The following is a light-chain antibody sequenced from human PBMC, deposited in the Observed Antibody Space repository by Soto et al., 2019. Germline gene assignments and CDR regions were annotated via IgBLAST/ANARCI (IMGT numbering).Light chain of an antibody. Sequence: EIVLTQSPGTLCLSPGERATLSCRASQSVSSSYLAWYQQKPVQAPRLLIYDASNRATGIPDRFSGSGSGTDFTLTISRLEPEDFAVYYCQQYGSSGTFGQGTKVDIK. CDR2: DAS. J-gene: IGKJ1*01. V-gene: IGKV3-20*01. CDR1: QSVSSSY. CDR3: QQYGSSGT.